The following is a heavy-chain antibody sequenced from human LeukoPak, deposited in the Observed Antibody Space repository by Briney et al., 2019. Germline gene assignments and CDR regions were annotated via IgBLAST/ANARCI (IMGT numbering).Heavy chain of an antibody. J-gene: IGHJ6*02. D-gene: IGHD4-17*01. CDR1: GSTFSSYG. Sequence: GGSLRLSCAASGSTFSSYGMHWVRQAPGKGLEWVAVIWYDASNKYYADSVKGRFTISRDNSKNTLYLQMNSLRAEDTAVYYCARDYGDYVPYYYGMDVWGQGPTVTVSS. V-gene: IGHV3-33*01. CDR3: ARDYGDYVPYYYGMDV. CDR2: IWYDASNK.